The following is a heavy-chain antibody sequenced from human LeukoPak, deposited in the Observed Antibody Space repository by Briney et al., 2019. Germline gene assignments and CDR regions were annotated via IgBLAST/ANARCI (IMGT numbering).Heavy chain of an antibody. V-gene: IGHV3-30*18. CDR1: GFTFSSYG. CDR3: AQDVPIERVPGVGPGS. J-gene: IGHJ5*02. Sequence: PGGSLRLSCAASGFTFSSYGMHWVRQAPGKGLEWVAVISYDGSNKYYADSVKGRFTISRDNSKNTVYLQMSSLRSEDTAVYFCAQDVPIERVPGVGPGSWGQGTLVIVSS. CDR2: ISYDGSNK. D-gene: IGHD2-8*01.